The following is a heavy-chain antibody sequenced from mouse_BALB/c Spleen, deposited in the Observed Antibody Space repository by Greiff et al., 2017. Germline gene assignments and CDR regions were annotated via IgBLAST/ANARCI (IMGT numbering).Heavy chain of an antibody. V-gene: IGHV5-6-5*01. J-gene: IGHJ2*01. D-gene: IGHD1-1*01. CDR3: ARDPDYGSGYDY. CDR1: GFTFSSYA. CDR2: ISSGGST. Sequence: EVKLMESGGGLVKPGGSLKLSCAASGFTFSSYAMSWVRQTPEKRLEWVASISSGGSTYYPDSVKGRFTISRDNARNILYLQMSSLRSEDTAMYYCARDPDYGSGYDYWGQGTTLTVSS.